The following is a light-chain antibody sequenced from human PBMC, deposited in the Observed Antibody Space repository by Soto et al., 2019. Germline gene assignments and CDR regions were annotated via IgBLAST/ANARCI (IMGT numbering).Light chain of an antibody. J-gene: IGKJ4*01. Sequence: IHVSISRTSLSPSVRDRVTITCRASHDISSYLNWYQQKPGKAPKLLIYAASSLQSGVPSRFSGSRSGTDFTLTISSLQPEDFATYYCQQANSFPLTFGGGTKVDIK. CDR3: QQANSFPLT. V-gene: IGKV1-12*01. CDR1: HDISSY. CDR2: AAS.